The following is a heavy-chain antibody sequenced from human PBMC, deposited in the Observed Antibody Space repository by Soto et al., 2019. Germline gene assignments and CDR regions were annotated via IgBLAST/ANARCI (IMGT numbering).Heavy chain of an antibody. Sequence: EVQVVESGGGSVQPGGSLRLSCAASGFTFSRYTMNWVRQAPGKGLEWLSYISGGGGTMSYADSVKGRVTISRDNAKNSLYLQMESLRAGDTAVYYCARDKSGTSSIDYWGQGTLVTVSS. D-gene: IGHD1-26*01. J-gene: IGHJ4*02. V-gene: IGHV3-48*04. CDR1: GFTFSRYT. CDR3: ARDKSGTSSIDY. CDR2: ISGGGGTM.